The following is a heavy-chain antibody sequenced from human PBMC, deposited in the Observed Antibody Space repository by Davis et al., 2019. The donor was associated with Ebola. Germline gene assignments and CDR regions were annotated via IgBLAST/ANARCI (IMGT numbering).Heavy chain of an antibody. CDR2: INHSGSI. CDR3: ARGRISGWRRLDY. V-gene: IGHV4-34*01. Sequence: MPGGSLRLSCAVYGGSLSGYYWCWIRQSPGKGLEWIGEINHSGSINYNPSLKTRVTISLDTSKNHFSLKLNSVTAADTAVYYCARGRISGWRRLDYWGQGTLVTVSS. CDR1: GGSLSGYY. J-gene: IGHJ4*02. D-gene: IGHD6-19*01.